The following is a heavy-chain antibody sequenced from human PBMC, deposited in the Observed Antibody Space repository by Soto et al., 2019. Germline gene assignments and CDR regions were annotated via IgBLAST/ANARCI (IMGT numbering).Heavy chain of an antibody. CDR3: ARQGAMKNSILANDY. CDR1: GGSISSSSYY. Sequence: SETLSLTCTVSGGSISSSSYYWGWILQPPGKGLEWIGSIYYSGSTYYNPSLKSRVTISVDTSKNQFSLKLSSVTAADTAVYYCARQGAMKNSILANDYWGQETLVTVSS. D-gene: IGHD2-2*01. J-gene: IGHJ4*02. V-gene: IGHV4-39*01. CDR2: IYYSGST.